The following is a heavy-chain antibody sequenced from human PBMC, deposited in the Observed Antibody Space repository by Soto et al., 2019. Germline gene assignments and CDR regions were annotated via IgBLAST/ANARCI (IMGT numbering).Heavy chain of an antibody. CDR2: ISGSGDST. CDR1: GFTFITYA. J-gene: IGHJ4*02. Sequence: PWGSLRLSCAASGFTFITYAMNWVRQAPGKGLEWVSGISGSGDSTYYAHSVKGRFTISIDNSKKTLFLQMNSLRVDDTAIYYCARNYGDNAVYFSHXWGQATMVTVSX. D-gene: IGHD4-17*01. V-gene: IGHV3-23*01. CDR3: ARNYGDNAVYFSHX.